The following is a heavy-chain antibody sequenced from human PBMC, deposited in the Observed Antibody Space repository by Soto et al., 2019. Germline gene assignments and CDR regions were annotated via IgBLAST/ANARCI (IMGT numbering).Heavy chain of an antibody. V-gene: IGHV1-69*13. CDR2: IIPIFGTA. CDR1: GGTFSSYA. Sequence: RASVKVSCKASGGTFSSYAISWVRQAPGQGLEWMGGIIPIFGTANYAQKFQGRVTITADESTSTAYMELSSLRSEDTAVYYCAREKMEDIQLWLPAQKAYYYYGMDVWRQAITVTVSS. D-gene: IGHD5-18*01. J-gene: IGHJ6*02. CDR3: AREKMEDIQLWLPAQKAYYYYGMDV.